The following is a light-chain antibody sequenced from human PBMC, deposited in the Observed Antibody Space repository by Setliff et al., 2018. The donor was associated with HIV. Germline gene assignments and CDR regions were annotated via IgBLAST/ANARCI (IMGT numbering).Light chain of an antibody. CDR2: EVS. J-gene: IGLJ2*01. V-gene: IGLV2-14*01. Sequence: QSVLAQPASVSGSPGQSITISCTGSISDVGGYYYVPWYQQYPGKAPKVLIYEVSNRPSGISNRFSGSKSGNTASLTISGLQTEDEADYYCSSFSSRTLVVFGGGTKVTVL. CDR1: ISDVGGYYY. CDR3: SSFSSRTLVV.